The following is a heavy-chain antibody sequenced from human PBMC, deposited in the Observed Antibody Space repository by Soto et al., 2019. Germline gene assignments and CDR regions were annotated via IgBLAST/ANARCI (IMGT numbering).Heavy chain of an antibody. CDR3: AHRRRWSSNWNSGWLDP. CDR1: GFSLTTSGVG. Sequence: SGPTLVNPTQTLTLTCTFSGFSLTTSGVGVGWLRQTPGKALEWLAVIYWDDDKRYNPSLNSRLSIIKDASKNQVVLIMTNVDPVDTGTYFCAHRRRWSSNWNSGWLDPWGQGTLVTVSS. CDR2: IYWDDDK. J-gene: IGHJ5*02. D-gene: IGHD1-20*01. V-gene: IGHV2-5*02.